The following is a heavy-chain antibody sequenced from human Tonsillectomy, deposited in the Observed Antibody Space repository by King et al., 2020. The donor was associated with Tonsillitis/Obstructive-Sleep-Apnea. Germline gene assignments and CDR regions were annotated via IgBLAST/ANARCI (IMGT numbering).Heavy chain of an antibody. CDR2: SDPSDSYT. CDR1: GYSFTNYW. D-gene: IGHD3-10*01. Sequence: QLVQSGAEVKKPGESLRISCKGSGYSFTNYWIDWVRQMPGKGLEWIGRSDPSDSYTNYSPSFQGQVTISADKSISTAYLQWSSLKASDTAMYYCARPNYGSVSNYAFDIWGQGTMVTVSS. CDR3: ARPNYGSVSNYAFDI. J-gene: IGHJ3*02. V-gene: IGHV5-10-1*01.